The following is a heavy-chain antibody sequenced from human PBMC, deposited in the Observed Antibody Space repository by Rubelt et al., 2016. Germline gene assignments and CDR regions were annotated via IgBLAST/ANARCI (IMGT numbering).Heavy chain of an antibody. CDR2: INTYNDKT. J-gene: IGHJ4*02. CDR3: ARGYFDSTGDFDY. Sequence: QVHLVQSAIEVKKPGASVKISCKTSGYTFTTYGIIWVRRAPGQGLEWMGWINTYNDKTNYPQKFQGRVSMTTDSSTNTAYMELMSLRSDDTAVYYCARGYFDSTGDFDYWGQGTLVTVSS. V-gene: IGHV1-18*01. D-gene: IGHD3-22*01. CDR1: GYTFTTYG.